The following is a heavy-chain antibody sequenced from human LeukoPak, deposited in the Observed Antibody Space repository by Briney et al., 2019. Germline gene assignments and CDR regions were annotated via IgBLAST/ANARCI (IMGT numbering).Heavy chain of an antibody. Sequence: PSETLSLTCTVSGGSISSGSYYWNWIRQPAGKGLEWIGRIYTSGSTDYNPSLKSRVTISVDTSKNQFSLKLGFVTAADTAVYYCARRGEIWGQGTMVTVSS. V-gene: IGHV4-61*02. CDR3: ARRGEI. CDR1: GGSISSGSYY. J-gene: IGHJ3*02. CDR2: IYTSGST. D-gene: IGHD3-10*01.